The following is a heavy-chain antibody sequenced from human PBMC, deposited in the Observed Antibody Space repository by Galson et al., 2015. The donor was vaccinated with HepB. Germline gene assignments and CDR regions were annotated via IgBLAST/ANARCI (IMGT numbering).Heavy chain of an antibody. J-gene: IGHJ3*02. D-gene: IGHD1-1*01. CDR1: GGTFSSYA. V-gene: IGHV1-69*13. CDR2: IIPIFGTA. Sequence: SVKVSCKASGGTFSSYAISWVRQAPGQGLEWMGGIIPIFGTANYAQKFQGRVTITADESTSTAYMELSSLRSEDTAVYYCARDRTGTTYNAFDIWGQGTMVTVSS. CDR3: ARDRTGTTYNAFDI.